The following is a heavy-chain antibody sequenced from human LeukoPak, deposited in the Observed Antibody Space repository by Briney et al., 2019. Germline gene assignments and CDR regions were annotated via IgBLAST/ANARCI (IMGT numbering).Heavy chain of an antibody. J-gene: IGHJ3*02. CDR1: GFTFDDYG. CDR2: ISWNGGST. D-gene: IGHD6-19*01. CDR3: ASDQYSGHWYYALDI. Sequence: GGSLRLSCAASGFTFDDYGMSWVRQPPGKGLEWVSGISWNGGSTGYADSVKGRFTISRDNAKNSLYLQMNSLRDEDTAVYYCASDQYSGHWYYALDIWGQGTMVTVSS. V-gene: IGHV3-20*04.